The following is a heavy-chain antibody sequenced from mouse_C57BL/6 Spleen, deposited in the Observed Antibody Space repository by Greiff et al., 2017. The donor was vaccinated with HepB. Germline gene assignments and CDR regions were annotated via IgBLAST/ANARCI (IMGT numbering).Heavy chain of an antibody. CDR2: INYDGSST. D-gene: IGHD2-4*01. J-gene: IGHJ3*01. CDR3: ARDAGIYYDYDGVFAY. Sequence: EVMLVESEGGLVQPGSSMKLSCTASGFTFSDYYMAWVRQVPEKGLEWVANINYDGSSTYYLDSLKSRFIISRDNAKNILYLQMSSLKSEDTATYYCARDAGIYYDYDGVFAYWGQGTLVTVSA. CDR1: GFTFSDYY. V-gene: IGHV5-16*01.